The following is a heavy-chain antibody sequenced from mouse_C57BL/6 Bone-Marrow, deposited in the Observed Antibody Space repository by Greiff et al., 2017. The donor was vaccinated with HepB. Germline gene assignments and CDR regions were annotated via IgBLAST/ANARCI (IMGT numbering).Heavy chain of an antibody. D-gene: IGHD2-3*01. V-gene: IGHV1-15*01. CDR1: GYTFTDYE. CDR2: IDPETGGT. CDR3: TNYDGYFYWYFDV. J-gene: IGHJ1*03. Sequence: QVQLQQSGAELVRPGASVTLSCKASGYTFTDYEMNWVKQTPVHGLEWIGAIDPETGGTAYNQKFKGKAILTADKSSSTAYMELRSLTSEDSAVYYCTNYDGYFYWYFDVWGTGTTVTVSS.